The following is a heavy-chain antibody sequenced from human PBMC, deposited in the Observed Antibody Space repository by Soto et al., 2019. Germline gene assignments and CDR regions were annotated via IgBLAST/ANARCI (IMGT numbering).Heavy chain of an antibody. CDR3: ARQDDYGDYGGVDY. V-gene: IGHV4-59*08. J-gene: IGHJ4*02. Sequence: SETLSLTCTVSGGSISSYYWSWIRQPPGKGLEWIGYIYYSGSTNYNPSLKSRVTISVDTSKNQFSLKLSSVTAADTAVYYCARQDDYGDYGGVDYWGQGTLVTVSS. D-gene: IGHD4-17*01. CDR1: GGSISSYY. CDR2: IYYSGST.